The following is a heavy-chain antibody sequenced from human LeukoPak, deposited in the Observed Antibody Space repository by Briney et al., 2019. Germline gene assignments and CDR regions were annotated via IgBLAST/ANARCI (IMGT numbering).Heavy chain of an antibody. CDR3: ARENDDYDFWSGYTI. V-gene: IGHV3-11*04. CDR2: ISSSGSTI. CDR1: GFTFSDYY. Sequence: PGGSLRLSCAASGFTFSDYYMSWIRQAPGKGLEWVSYISSSGSTIYFADSVKGRFTISRDNAKNSLYLQMTSLRAEDTAVYYCARENDDYDFWSGYTIWGQGTLVTVSS. D-gene: IGHD3-3*01. J-gene: IGHJ4*02.